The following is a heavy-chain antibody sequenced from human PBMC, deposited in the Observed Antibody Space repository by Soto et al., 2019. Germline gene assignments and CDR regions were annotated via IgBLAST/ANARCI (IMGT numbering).Heavy chain of an antibody. CDR2: IIPIFGTA. D-gene: IGHD3-3*01. V-gene: IGHV1-69*06. CDR3: ARSITIFGVSPYYYYGMDV. Sequence: QVQLVQSGAEVKKPGSSVKVSCKASGGTFSSYAISWVRQAPGQGLEWMGGIIPIFGTANYAQKFQGRVTITADKSTSTAYMELSSLRSEDTAVYYCARSITIFGVSPYYYYGMDVWGQGTTVTVSS. J-gene: IGHJ6*02. CDR1: GGTFSSYA.